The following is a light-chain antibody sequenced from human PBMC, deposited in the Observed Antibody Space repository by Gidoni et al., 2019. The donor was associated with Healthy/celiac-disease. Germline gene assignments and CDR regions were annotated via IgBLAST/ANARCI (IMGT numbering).Light chain of an antibody. CDR3: QQYNNWPPT. Sequence: EIVMTQSPATLSVSPGERATLSCRASQSVSSILAWYQQKPGQAPRLLIYGASTRATGIPARFSGSGSGTEFTLTISSLQSEDFAVYYCQQYNNWPPTFGQGTKVEIK. CDR2: GAS. CDR1: QSVSSI. V-gene: IGKV3-15*01. J-gene: IGKJ1*01.